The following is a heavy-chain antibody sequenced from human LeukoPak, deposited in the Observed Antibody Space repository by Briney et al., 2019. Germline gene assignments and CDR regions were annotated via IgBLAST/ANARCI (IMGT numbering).Heavy chain of an antibody. J-gene: IGHJ4*02. V-gene: IGHV3-74*03. CDR1: GFTFRTYW. CDR2: VNSDGSTT. Sequence: PGGSLRLSCGASGFTFRTYWMHWVRQPPGKGLVWVSRVNSDGSTTEYADSVKGRFTISRDNAKNSLYLQLNSLRAEDTAVYYCARPSYSYCSGGSCYSGYWGQGTLVTVSS. CDR3: ARPSYSYCSGGSCYSGY. D-gene: IGHD2-15*01.